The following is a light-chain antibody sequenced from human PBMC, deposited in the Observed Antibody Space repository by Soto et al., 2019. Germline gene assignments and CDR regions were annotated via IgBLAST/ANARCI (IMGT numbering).Light chain of an antibody. J-gene: IGKJ3*01. V-gene: IGKV3-11*01. CDR3: QQRSNWPLT. CDR2: DAS. Sequence: EIVLTQSPATLSLSPGERATLSCRASQSVSSYLAWYQQNPGQAPRLLIYDASNRATGIPARFSGSGSGTDFTLTISSLEPEDFAVYYCQQRSNWPLTFGHGTKGDIK. CDR1: QSVSSY.